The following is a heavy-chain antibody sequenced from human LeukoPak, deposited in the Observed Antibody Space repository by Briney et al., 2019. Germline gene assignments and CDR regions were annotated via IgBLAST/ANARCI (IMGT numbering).Heavy chain of an antibody. V-gene: IGHV1-18*01. CDR2: ISAYNGYT. CDR3: ARDGGTWNHDYYMDV. D-gene: IGHD1-14*01. Sequence: ASVKVSCKASGYTSTSHGFSWVRQAPGQGLEWMGWISAYNGYTNYAQKLQGRVTMTTDTSTSTAYMELRSLRSDDTAVYYCARDGGTWNHDYYMDVWGKGTTVTVSS. CDR1: GYTSTSHG. J-gene: IGHJ6*03.